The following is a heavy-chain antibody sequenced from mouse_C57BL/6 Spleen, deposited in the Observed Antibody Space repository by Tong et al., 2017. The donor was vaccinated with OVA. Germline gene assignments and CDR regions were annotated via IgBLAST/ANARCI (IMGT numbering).Heavy chain of an antibody. CDR2: ILPGSGST. D-gene: IGHD2-1*01. V-gene: IGHV1S132*01. CDR1: GYTFTSYW. Sequence: VQLQESGTVLARPGASVKMSCKTSGYTFTSYWIQWVKQRPGQGLGWIGEILPGSGSTNYNEKFKGKATFTADTSSNTAYMQLSSLTSDDSAVYFCARHYGNPYFDYWGQGTTLTVSS. J-gene: IGHJ2*01. CDR3: ARHYGNPYFDY.